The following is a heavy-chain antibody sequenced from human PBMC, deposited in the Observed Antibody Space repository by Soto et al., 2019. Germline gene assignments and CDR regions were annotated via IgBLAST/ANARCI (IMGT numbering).Heavy chain of an antibody. J-gene: IGHJ4*02. Sequence: GGSLRLSCAAPGFTFSSYAMSWVRQAPGKGLEWVSAISGSGGSTYYADSVKGRFTISRDNSKNTLYLQMNSLRAEDTAVYYCAKDSSGWYGSWGYYFDYWGQGTLVTVSS. CDR1: GFTFSSYA. V-gene: IGHV3-23*01. CDR2: ISGSGGST. D-gene: IGHD6-19*01. CDR3: AKDSSGWYGSWGYYFDY.